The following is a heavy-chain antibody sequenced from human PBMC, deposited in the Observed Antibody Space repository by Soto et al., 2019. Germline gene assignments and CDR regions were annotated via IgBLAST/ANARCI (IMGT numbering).Heavy chain of an antibody. V-gene: IGHV4-59*01. D-gene: IGHD6-19*01. CDR1: GGSISSYY. J-gene: IGHJ4*02. CDR3: ARDDSSGWYTVDY. Sequence: ASETLSLTCTVSGGSISSYYWSWIRQRPGKGLEWIGYIYYSGSTNYNPSLKSRVTISVDTSKNQFSLKLSSVTAADTAVYYCARDDSSGWYTVDYWGQGTLVTVSS. CDR2: IYYSGST.